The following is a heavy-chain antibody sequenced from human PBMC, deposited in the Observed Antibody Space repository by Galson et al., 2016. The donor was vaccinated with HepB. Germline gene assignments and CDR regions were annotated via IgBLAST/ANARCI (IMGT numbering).Heavy chain of an antibody. D-gene: IGHD5-18*01. CDR1: GFTFSSYD. CDR2: IDTAGGT. V-gene: IGHV3-13*01. J-gene: IGHJ6*02. Sequence: SLRLSCAASGFTFSSYDMHWVRQATGEGLEWVSGIDTAGGTSYLGSVKGRFTISRENAKNSLYLQMNSLRVGDTAVYYCVREILLVVGYYGVDDWGQGTTVTVSS. CDR3: VREILLVVGYYGVDD.